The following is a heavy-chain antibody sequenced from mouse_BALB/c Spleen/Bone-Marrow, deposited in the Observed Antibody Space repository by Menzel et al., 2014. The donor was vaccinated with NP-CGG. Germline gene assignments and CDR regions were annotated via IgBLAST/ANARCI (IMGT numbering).Heavy chain of an antibody. CDR3: ARDYDYGCAY. CDR1: GYSFTDYY. V-gene: IGHV1-18*01. Sequence: EVKLMESGPDLVKPGASVKISCKASGYSFTDYYMHWVKQSHGKSLEWIGRVNPNNGGTNYNQKFKGKAILTVDKSFNTAYMELRSLTSEDSAVYFCARDYDYGCAYWGQGTLVTVSA. J-gene: IGHJ3*01. CDR2: VNPNNGGT. D-gene: IGHD2-4*01.